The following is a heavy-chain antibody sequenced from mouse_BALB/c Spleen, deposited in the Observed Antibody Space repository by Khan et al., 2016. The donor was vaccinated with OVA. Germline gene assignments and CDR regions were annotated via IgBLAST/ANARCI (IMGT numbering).Heavy chain of an antibody. CDR3: ARQPYYHYNVMDY. D-gene: IGHD2-10*01. CDR2: IWSDGST. CDR1: GFSLTNYG. V-gene: IGHV2-6-1*01. J-gene: IGHJ4*01. Sequence: VQLQESRPGLVAPSQSLSITCTISGFSLTNYGVHWVRQPPGKGLEWLVVIWSDGSTTYNSALKSRLTISKDNSKSQVFLKMNSLQTDDTVMYFCARQPYYHYNVMDYWGQGTSVTVSS.